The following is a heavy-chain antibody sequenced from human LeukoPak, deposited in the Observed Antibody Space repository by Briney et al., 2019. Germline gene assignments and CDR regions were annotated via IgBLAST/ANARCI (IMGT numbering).Heavy chain of an antibody. CDR2: IYYSGST. CDR3: ARDRFGDAFDI. Sequence: SETLSLTCTVSGGSISSGGYYWSWIRQPPGKGLEWIGYIYYSGSTYYNPSLKSRVTISVDTSKNQFSLKLSSVTAADTAVYYCARDRFGDAFDIWGQGTMVTVSS. J-gene: IGHJ3*02. D-gene: IGHD3-3*01. CDR1: GGSISSGGYY. V-gene: IGHV4-31*03.